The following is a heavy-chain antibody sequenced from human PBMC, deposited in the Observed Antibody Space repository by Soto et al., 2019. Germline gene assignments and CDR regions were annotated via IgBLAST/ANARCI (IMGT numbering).Heavy chain of an antibody. CDR1: GGSISSYY. CDR3: AKMWYRGYDLNHFAY. J-gene: IGHJ4*02. CDR2: IYYSGST. V-gene: IGHV4-59*01. Sequence: QVQLQESGPGLVKPSETLSLTCTVSGGSISSYYWSWIRQPPGKGLEWIRYIYYSGSTNYNPSLKSRVTISVETSKNQFSLMLSSVTAADTAVYYCAKMWYRGYDLNHFAYWGQGTLVTVSS. D-gene: IGHD5-12*01.